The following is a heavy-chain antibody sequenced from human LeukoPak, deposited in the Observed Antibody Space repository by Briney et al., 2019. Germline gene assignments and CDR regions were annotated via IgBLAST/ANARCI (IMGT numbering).Heavy chain of an antibody. CDR2: INQAGSEE. CDR1: GFTFSNCW. Sequence: GGSLRLSCVASGFTFSNCWMSWVRQAPGMGLKWVADINQAGSEEYYVDSVEGRFTIFRDNAKNPLYLQLTSLRAEHSAVYYGAIAWGGRGGLDSWGQGTLVTVSS. J-gene: IGHJ4*02. CDR3: AIAWGGRGGLDS. D-gene: IGHD2-21*01. V-gene: IGHV3-7*03.